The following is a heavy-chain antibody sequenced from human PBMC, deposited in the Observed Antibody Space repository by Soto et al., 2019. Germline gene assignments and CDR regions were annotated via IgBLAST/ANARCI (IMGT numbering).Heavy chain of an antibody. D-gene: IGHD2-15*01. CDR3: ATSGGSGNDAFDI. V-gene: IGHV3-23*01. J-gene: IGHJ3*02. CDR1: GFTFSSYA. CDR2: LSGGGGST. Sequence: EVQLLESGGGLVQPGGSLRLSCAASGFTFSSYAMSWVRQAPVKGLEWVSALSGGGGSTYYADSVKGRFTISRDNSKNTLYLQMNNLRAEDTAVYYCATSGGSGNDAFDIWGQGTMVTVSS.